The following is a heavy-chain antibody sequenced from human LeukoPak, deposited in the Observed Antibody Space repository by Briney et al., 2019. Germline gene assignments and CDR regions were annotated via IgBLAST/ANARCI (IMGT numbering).Heavy chain of an antibody. Sequence: GGSLRLSCAASGFTFSSYAMSWVRQAPGKGLEWVSGISGSGGSTYYADSVKGRFTISRDNSKNTLYLQMNSLRAEDTAVYYCAKEGYDFWSGYPTGPWGQGTLVTVSS. J-gene: IGHJ4*02. V-gene: IGHV3-23*01. CDR2: ISGSGGST. CDR1: GFTFSSYA. D-gene: IGHD3-3*01. CDR3: AKEGYDFWSGYPTGP.